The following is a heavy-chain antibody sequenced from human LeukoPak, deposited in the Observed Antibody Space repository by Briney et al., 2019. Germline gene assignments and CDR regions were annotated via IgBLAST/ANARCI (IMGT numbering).Heavy chain of an antibody. J-gene: IGHJ4*02. D-gene: IGHD1-26*01. CDR3: ARGLGDSGSFDLAFDY. V-gene: IGHV1-8*01. Sequence: NPNSGNTGYAPKFQGRVTMTRNTSISTAYMELSSLRSEDTAVYYCARGLGDSGSFDLAFDYWGQGTLVTVSS. CDR2: NPNSGNT.